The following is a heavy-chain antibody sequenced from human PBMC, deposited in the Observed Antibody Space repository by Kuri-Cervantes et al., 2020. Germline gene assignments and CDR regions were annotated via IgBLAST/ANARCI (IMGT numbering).Heavy chain of an antibody. CDR3: AKDDRLGRWAKYYYYGMDV. Sequence: SLKISCAASGFTFDDYAMHWVRQAPGKGLEWVSGISWNSGSIGYADSVKGRFTISRDNSKNTLYLQMNSLRAEDTAVYYCAKDDRLGRWAKYYYYGMDVWGQGTTVTVSS. V-gene: IGHV3-9*01. CDR1: GFTFDDYA. J-gene: IGHJ6*02. D-gene: IGHD1-26*01. CDR2: ISWNSGSI.